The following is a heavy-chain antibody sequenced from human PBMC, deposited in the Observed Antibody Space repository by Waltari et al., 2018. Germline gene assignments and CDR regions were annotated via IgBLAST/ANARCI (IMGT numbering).Heavy chain of an antibody. D-gene: IGHD4-17*01. Sequence: EVQLVESGGGLVQPGGSLRLSCAASGFPFSTHWMGWVRQAPGKGLEWVAYIKGDGGETYYVDSVKGRLTVSRDNAKNSLYLQMDSLRAEDTAVYYCARHGYYTFDFWGQGTLVTVSS. V-gene: IGHV3-7*01. CDR3: ARHGYYTFDF. CDR2: IKGDGGET. CDR1: GFPFSTHW. J-gene: IGHJ4*02.